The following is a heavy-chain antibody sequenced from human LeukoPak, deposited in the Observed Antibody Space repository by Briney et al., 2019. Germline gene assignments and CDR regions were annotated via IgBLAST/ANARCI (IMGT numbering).Heavy chain of an antibody. CDR1: GGSFSGYY. V-gene: IGHV4-34*01. D-gene: IGHD3-10*01. CDR3: ARVGYYYGSGEANWFDP. CDR2: INHSGST. J-gene: IGHJ5*02. Sequence: PSETLSLTCAVYGGSFSGYYWSWIRQPPGKGLEWIGEINHSGSTNYNPSLRSRVTISVDTSKNQFSLKLSSVTAADTAVYYCARVGYYYGSGEANWFDPWGQGTLVTVSS.